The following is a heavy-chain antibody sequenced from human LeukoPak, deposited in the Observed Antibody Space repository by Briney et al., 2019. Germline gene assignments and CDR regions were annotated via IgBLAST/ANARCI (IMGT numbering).Heavy chain of an antibody. J-gene: IGHJ4*02. CDR3: ARSRGNDY. CDR1: GFTFTTYT. CDR2: ISSTSSTI. V-gene: IGHV3-48*02. Sequence: GGSLRLSCAASGFTFTTYTMNWGRQAPGKGLEWISYISSTSSTIEYADSVKGRFTNSRDNAKNSLYLQINSLRDEDTAVYYCARSRGNDYWGQGTLVTVSS.